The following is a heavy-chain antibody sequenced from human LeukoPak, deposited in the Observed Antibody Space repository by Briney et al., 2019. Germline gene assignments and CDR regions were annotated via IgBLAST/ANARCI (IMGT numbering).Heavy chain of an antibody. CDR3: ARSSSWWYPLFDY. CDR1: GFTFSSSA. CDR2: IRDRANSYTT. V-gene: IGHV3-72*01. D-gene: IGHD6-13*01. Sequence: PGGSLRLSCAASGFTFSSSAMSWVRQAPGKGLEWVGRIRDRANSYTTEYAASVEGRFTISRDDSKNSLYLQMDIMKTEDTAVYYCARSSSWWYPLFDYWGQGIQVTVSS. J-gene: IGHJ4*02.